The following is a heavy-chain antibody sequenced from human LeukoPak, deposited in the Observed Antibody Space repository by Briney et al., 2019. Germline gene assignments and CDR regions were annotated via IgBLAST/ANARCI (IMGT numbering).Heavy chain of an antibody. D-gene: IGHD6-6*01. Sequence: SSETLSLTCTVSGASINTNDYYWGWIRQPPGKGLEWIGGLSYTGSSYYNPSLKSPVTIPGDTTKNQLSLKVRSVTAADTAVYYCARPFGTSSGFDYWGQGILVTVSS. CDR2: LSYTGSS. J-gene: IGHJ4*02. CDR3: ARPFGTSSGFDY. V-gene: IGHV4-39*01. CDR1: GASINTNDYY.